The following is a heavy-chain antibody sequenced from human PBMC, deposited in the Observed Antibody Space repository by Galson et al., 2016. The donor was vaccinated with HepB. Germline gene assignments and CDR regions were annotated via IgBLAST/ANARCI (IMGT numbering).Heavy chain of an antibody. D-gene: IGHD5-12*01. CDR3: ARRNSGYRAGNWFDP. CDR1: D. V-gene: IGHV1-8*01. Sequence: DISWVRQATGQGLEWMGWMNPKSGNTGYAPKFQGRLTMTSDTSRNTAYMELSRLRSEDTAVYYCARRNSGYRAGNWFDPWGQGTLVTVSS. J-gene: IGHJ5*02. CDR2: MNPKSGNT.